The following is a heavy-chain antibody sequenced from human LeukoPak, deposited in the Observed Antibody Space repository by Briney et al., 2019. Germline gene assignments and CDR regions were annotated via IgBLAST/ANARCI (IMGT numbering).Heavy chain of an antibody. CDR2: TSHDGRDN. V-gene: IGHV3-30*18. Sequence: PGRSLGLSCAASGFAFSSYGMHWVRQAPGKGLEWVAVTSHDGRDNYCADSVKGRFDVSRDNSKNTLYLQMDSLSAEDTAMYYCTKDGNYYGSGRYDGMDVWAKGPRSSSP. J-gene: IGHJ6*02. CDR1: GFAFSSYG. D-gene: IGHD3-10*01. CDR3: TKDGNYYGSGRYDGMDV.